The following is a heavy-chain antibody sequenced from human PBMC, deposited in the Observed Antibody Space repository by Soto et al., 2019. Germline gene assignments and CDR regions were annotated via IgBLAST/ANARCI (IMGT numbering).Heavy chain of an antibody. D-gene: IGHD4-4*01. J-gene: IGHJ6*02. CDR1: GGSISSYY. V-gene: IGHV4-59*01. CDR2: IYYNGNT. Sequence: QVQLQESGPGLVKPSETLSLTCTVSGGSISSYYWSWIRQPPGKGLEWIGYIYYNGNTNYNPSLKRRVTISVDPSKNQFSLTLSSVTAADTAVYYCARDGYTVTPNYYYGMDVWGQGTTVTVSS. CDR3: ARDGYTVTPNYYYGMDV.